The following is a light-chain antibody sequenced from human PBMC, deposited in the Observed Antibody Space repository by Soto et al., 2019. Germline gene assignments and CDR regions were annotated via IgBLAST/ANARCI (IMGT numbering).Light chain of an antibody. CDR3: QQYDKSVPPVT. V-gene: IGKV3-15*01. CDR1: RSVSTN. J-gene: IGKJ4*01. CDR2: GAS. Sequence: DIILTQSPAIVSVSPGERATLSCRAIRSVSTNLAWYQHKHGQAPRLLIYGASTRVTDIPPRFNGSGSETEFTPTFNYLESEDLGVYYCQQYDKSVPPVTFGGGTKVEI.